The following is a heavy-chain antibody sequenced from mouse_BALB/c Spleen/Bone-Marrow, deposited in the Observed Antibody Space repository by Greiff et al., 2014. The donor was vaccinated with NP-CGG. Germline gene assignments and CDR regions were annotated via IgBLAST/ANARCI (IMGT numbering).Heavy chain of an antibody. Sequence: VMLVESGPGLVAPSQSLSITCTVSGFSLTSYGVNWVRQPPGKGLEWLGVLWGDGSTNYHSAHISRLSISKDNSKSQVFLKLNSLQTDDTAAYYCATSYYGRKTWFAYWGQGTLVTVSA. J-gene: IGHJ3*01. CDR1: GFSLTSYG. V-gene: IGHV2-3*01. D-gene: IGHD1-1*01. CDR2: LWGDGST. CDR3: ATSYYGRKTWFAY.